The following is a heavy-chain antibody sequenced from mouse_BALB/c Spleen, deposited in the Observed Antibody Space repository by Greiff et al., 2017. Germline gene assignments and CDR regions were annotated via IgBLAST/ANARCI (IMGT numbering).Heavy chain of an antibody. CDR1: GFTFNTNA. CDR2: IRSKSNNYAT. V-gene: IGHV10S3*01. D-gene: IGHD1-1*01. CDR3: VSGGGSNLMDY. Sequence: DAGGGLVQPKGSLKLSCAASGFTFNTNAMNWVRQAPGKGLEWVARIRSKSNNYATYYADSVKDRFTISRDDSQSMLYLQMNNLKTEDTAMYYCVSGGGSNLMDYWGQGTSVTVSS. J-gene: IGHJ4*01.